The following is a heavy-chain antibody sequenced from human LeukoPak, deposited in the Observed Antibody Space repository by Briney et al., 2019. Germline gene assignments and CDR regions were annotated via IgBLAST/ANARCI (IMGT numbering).Heavy chain of an antibody. J-gene: IGHJ6*03. CDR3: ARQHDSYYYYYIDV. Sequence: KPSDTLSLTCAVSGYLNSSGYYWVWIRQPPGRGLEWIGSLYHSDNAYYNTSLRSRVSMSVDPSKNQFSLTLSFVTAADTAVYYCARQHDSYYYYYIDVWGSGTTVTVSS. CDR1: GYLNSSGYY. CDR2: LYHSDNA. V-gene: IGHV4-38-2*01.